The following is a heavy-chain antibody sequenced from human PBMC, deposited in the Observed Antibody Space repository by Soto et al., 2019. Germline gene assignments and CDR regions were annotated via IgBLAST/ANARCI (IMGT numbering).Heavy chain of an antibody. J-gene: IGHJ6*03. Sequence: PSETLSITCTVSGGSISRGDYSWSWIRQPPGKGLEWIGYTYYSGSTYYNPSLKSRVTISVDTSKNQFSLKLSSVTAADTAVYYCASLRLAIWEYYTEVWGKGTMVIV. CDR3: ASLRLAIWEYYTEV. CDR2: TYYSGST. V-gene: IGHV4-30-4*02. CDR1: GGSISRGDYS. D-gene: IGHD1-26*01.